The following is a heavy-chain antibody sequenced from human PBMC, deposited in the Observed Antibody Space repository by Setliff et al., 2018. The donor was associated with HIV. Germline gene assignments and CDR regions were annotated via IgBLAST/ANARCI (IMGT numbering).Heavy chain of an antibody. CDR2: IIPVLGAP. CDR3: ARGEMIAFGGVGWLDP. D-gene: IGHD3-16*01. CDR1: GGIFSTSA. Sequence: SVKVSCKASGGIFSTSAINWVRQAPGQGLEWMGGIIPVLGAPDYAQKFRGRVTITADESTTTAYMELSSLRSEDTAMYYCARGEMIAFGGVGWLDPWGQGTLVTVSS. J-gene: IGHJ5*01. V-gene: IGHV1-69*13.